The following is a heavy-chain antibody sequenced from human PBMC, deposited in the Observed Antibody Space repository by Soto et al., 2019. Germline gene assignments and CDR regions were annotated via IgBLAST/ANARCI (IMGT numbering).Heavy chain of an antibody. CDR3: ARSGPGSSFDS. D-gene: IGHD7-27*01. Sequence: PSETLSLTCTVSGDSISKKYWNWIRQPPGKGLEWIGYIYDSGSTNYNPSLQSRVTISLDRSNNQFSLKLTSVIAADTAVYYCARSGPGSSFDSGAQGTRV. V-gene: IGHV4-59*01. J-gene: IGHJ4*02. CDR2: IYDSGST. CDR1: GDSISKKY.